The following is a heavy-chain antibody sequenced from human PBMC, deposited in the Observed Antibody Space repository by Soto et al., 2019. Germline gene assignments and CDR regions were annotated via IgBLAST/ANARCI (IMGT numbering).Heavy chain of an antibody. V-gene: IGHV3-23*01. D-gene: IGHD6-19*01. Sequence: PGGSLRLSCSASGFTFSNYWVHWVRQAPGKGLEWVSAIIGSVGSTYYADSVKGRFTISRDNSKNTLYLQMNSLRADYTAVYYCANNRIAVAGPFDYWGQGTLVTVSS. CDR2: IIGSVGST. J-gene: IGHJ4*02. CDR3: ANNRIAVAGPFDY. CDR1: GFTFSNYW.